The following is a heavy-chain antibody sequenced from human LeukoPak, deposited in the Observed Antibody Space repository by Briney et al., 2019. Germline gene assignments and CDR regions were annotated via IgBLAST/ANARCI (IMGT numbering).Heavy chain of an antibody. J-gene: IGHJ4*02. CDR2: IENDGSNK. D-gene: IGHD6-6*01. Sequence: SGGSLRLSCAASGFTFSSYGMCWVRQAPGKGLEWVTFIENDGSNKYYADSVRGRFTISRDNSRNTLYMQMNSLRVEDTAVYYCAKDPARGQLGIFDYWGQGVLVTVSS. V-gene: IGHV3-30*02. CDR1: GFTFSSYG. CDR3: AKDPARGQLGIFDY.